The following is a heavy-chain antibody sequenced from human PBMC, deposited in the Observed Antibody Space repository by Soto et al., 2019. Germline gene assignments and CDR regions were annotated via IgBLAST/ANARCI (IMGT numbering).Heavy chain of an antibody. Sequence: GGSLRLSCAASGFTFTSYSMNWVRQAPGKGLEWVSSISSTPNYIYYVDSMKGRFTISRDNAKNSLYLEMNSLRAEDTAVYYCERECEDLTSPCDDWRHGTLVTVS. V-gene: IGHV3-21*06. CDR2: ISSTPNYI. D-gene: IGHD2-21*02. J-gene: IGHJ1*01. CDR3: ERECEDLTSPCDD. CDR1: GFTFTSYS.